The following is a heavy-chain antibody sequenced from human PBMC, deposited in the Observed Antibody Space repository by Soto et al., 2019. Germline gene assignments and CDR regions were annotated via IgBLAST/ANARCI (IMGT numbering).Heavy chain of an antibody. D-gene: IGHD1-26*01. CDR2: ITSGGTT. CDR3: ARLLYATWSSFDY. J-gene: IGHJ4*02. Sequence: EVQLVESGGGLEQPGGSLRLSCTASGFTFSSYEMTWVRQAPRKGLEWISYITSGGTTYYADSAKGRFTISRDNAKNSLYLHLNSLTAEDTAIYYCARLLYATWSSFDYWGQGTLVTVSS. CDR1: GFTFSSYE. V-gene: IGHV3-48*03.